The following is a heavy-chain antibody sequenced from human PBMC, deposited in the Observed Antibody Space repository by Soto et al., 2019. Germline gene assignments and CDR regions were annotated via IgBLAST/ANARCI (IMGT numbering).Heavy chain of an antibody. V-gene: IGHV3-23*01. D-gene: IGHD3-10*01. J-gene: IGHJ4*02. CDR1: GFDFSSYS. CDR2: ITRIADLS. Sequence: GGLRLSGEASGFDFSSYSITWVRQAPGKGLEYVSGITRIADLSFYADSVRGRFTVSRDNFKNTAYLEMNNLRVEDTAVYYCAKWSGFGDLWGQGTLVTVS. CDR3: AKWSGFGDL.